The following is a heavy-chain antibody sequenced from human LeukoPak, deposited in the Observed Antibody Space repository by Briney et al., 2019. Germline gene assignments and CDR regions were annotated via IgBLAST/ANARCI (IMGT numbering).Heavy chain of an antibody. CDR3: ARESVANKGYYFDY. V-gene: IGHV1-2*02. CDR2: INPNSGGT. J-gene: IGHJ4*02. CDR1: GYTFTGYY. Sequence: GASVEVSCKASGYTFTGYYMHWVRQAPGQGLEWMGWINPNSGGTNYAQKFQGRVTMTRDTSISTAYMELSRLRSDDTAVYYCARESVANKGYYFDYWGQGTLVTVSS. D-gene: IGHD2-15*01.